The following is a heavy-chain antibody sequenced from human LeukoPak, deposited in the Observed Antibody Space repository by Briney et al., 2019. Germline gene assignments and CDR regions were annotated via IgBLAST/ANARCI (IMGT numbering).Heavy chain of an antibody. D-gene: IGHD5-24*01. Sequence: GGSLRLSCAASGFTFSSNAMHWVRQAPGKGLEHVSAISSNGGSTYYANSVKGRFTISRDNSKNTLYLQMASLRAEDMAVYYCARERGDGYNWMDYFDYWGQGTLVIVSS. CDR2: ISSNGGST. CDR1: GFTFSSNA. V-gene: IGHV3-64*01. J-gene: IGHJ4*02. CDR3: ARERGDGYNWMDYFDY.